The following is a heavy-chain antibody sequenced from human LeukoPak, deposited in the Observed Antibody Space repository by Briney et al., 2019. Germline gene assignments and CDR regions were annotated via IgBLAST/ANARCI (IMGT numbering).Heavy chain of an antibody. CDR1: GFTLSSYE. CDR2: ISRTGNSI. J-gene: IGHJ5*02. Sequence: GGSLRLSCAASGFTLSSYEMNWVRLAPGKGLEWISYISRTGNSIYYADSVKGRFTISRDSAKNSLYLQMNSLRAEDTAVYYCARELPPVVNYRFDHWAREPWSPSPQ. D-gene: IGHD1-7*01. V-gene: IGHV3-48*03. CDR3: ARELPPVVNYRFDH.